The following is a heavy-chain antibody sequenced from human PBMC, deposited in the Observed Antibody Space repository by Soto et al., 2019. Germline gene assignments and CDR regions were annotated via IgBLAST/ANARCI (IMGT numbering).Heavy chain of an antibody. CDR2: LYHTGNT. V-gene: IGHV4-4*02. J-gene: IGHJ5*01. CDR1: SGSIGSGIW. CDR3: AGAARISPFDF. Sequence: VQLQESGPGLVDPSVTLSLTCTASSGSIGSGIWWSWLRQPPGKGLEWLGELYHTGNTNYNPSLKSRLTMSVDESRNQFSLSLSSVPAADSAGYYCAGAARISPFDFWRRGTLVTVSA. D-gene: IGHD6-6*01.